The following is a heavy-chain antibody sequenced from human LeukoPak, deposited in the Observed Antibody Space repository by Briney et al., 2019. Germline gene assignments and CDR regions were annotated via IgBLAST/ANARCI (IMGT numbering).Heavy chain of an antibody. J-gene: IGHJ4*02. CDR2: IKQDGSEK. D-gene: IGHD2-2*02. Sequence: GGSLRLSCAASGFTFSSYWISWVRQAPGKGLEWVANIKQDGSEKYYVDSVKGRFTISRDNAKNSLYLQMNSLRAEDTAVYYCARDQGCSSTSCYRGLNLFDYWGQGTLVTVSS. V-gene: IGHV3-7*01. CDR3: ARDQGCSSTSCYRGLNLFDY. CDR1: GFTFSSYW.